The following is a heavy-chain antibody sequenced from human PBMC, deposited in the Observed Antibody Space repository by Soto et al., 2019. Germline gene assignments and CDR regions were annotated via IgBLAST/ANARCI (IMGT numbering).Heavy chain of an antibody. J-gene: IGHJ3*02. V-gene: IGHV4-59*08. CDR3: ARRYSSAFDI. CDR1: GGSISSYY. CDR2: IYYSGST. D-gene: IGHD6-13*01. Sequence: SDTLSLTCTVSGGSISSYYWSWIRQPPGKGLEWIGYIYYSGSTNYNPSLKSRVTISVDTSKNQFSLKLSSVTAADTAVYYCARRYSSAFDIWGQGTMVTVSS.